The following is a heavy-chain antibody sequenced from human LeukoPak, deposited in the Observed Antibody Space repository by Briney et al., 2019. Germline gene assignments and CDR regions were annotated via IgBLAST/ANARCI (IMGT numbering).Heavy chain of an antibody. CDR2: TYYRSKWYN. D-gene: IGHD3-10*01. CDR3: ARGTYYYGSGSYRYYYYYYMDV. V-gene: IGHV6-1*01. CDR1: GDSVSSNSAA. Sequence: SQTLSLTCAISGDSVSSNSAAWNWIRQSPSRGLEWLGRTYYRSKWYNDYAVSVKSRITINPDTSKNQFSLKLSSVTAADTAVYYCARGTYYYGSGSYRYYYYYYMDVWGKGTTVTISS. J-gene: IGHJ6*03.